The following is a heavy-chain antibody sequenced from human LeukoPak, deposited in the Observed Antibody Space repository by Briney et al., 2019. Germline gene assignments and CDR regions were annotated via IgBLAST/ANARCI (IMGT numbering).Heavy chain of an antibody. CDR3: AKDHYDSGIY. CDR1: GFTFSSYG. D-gene: IGHD3-10*01. J-gene: IGHJ4*02. V-gene: IGHV3-23*01. CDR2: ISASGGYT. Sequence: PGGTLRLSCAASGFTFSSYGMSWVRQAPGKGLEWVSVISASGGYTYYADSVKGRFTISRDNSKNTLYLQLNSLRAEDTALYYCAKDHYDSGIYWGQGTLVTVSS.